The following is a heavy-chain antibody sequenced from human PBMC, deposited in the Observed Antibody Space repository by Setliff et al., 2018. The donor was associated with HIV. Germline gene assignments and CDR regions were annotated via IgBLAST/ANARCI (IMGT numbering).Heavy chain of an antibody. CDR1: GYTLSELS. J-gene: IGHJ4*02. V-gene: IGHV1-24*01. Sequence: FFGYTLSELSIHWVRQAPGKGLEWMGYFDPQDGETVYAQKFQGRVTLTEDTSTGTAYMELSGLRSDDTAVYYCAADRADFIPVASFDRWGQGTQVTVS. CDR2: FDPQDGET. CDR3: AADRADFIPVASFDR. D-gene: IGHD6-19*01.